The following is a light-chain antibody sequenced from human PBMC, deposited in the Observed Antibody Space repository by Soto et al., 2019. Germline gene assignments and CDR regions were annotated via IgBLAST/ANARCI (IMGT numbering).Light chain of an antibody. J-gene: IGLJ3*02. Sequence: QPVLTQPPSASASLGASVTLTCTLSSGYSNYKVDWYQQRPGKGPRFVMRVGTGGIVGSKGDGIPDRFSVLGSGLNRYLTIKNIQEEDESDYHCGADHGSGGNYVGVFGGGTKVTVL. CDR1: SGYSNYK. V-gene: IGLV9-49*01. CDR3: GADHGSGGNYVGV. CDR2: VGTGGIVG.